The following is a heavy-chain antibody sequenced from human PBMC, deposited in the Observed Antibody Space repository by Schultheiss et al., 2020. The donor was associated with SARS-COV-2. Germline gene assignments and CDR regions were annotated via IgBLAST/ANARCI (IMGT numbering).Heavy chain of an antibody. D-gene: IGHD1-26*01. CDR3: AREWWELQSTYYGMDV. V-gene: IGHV5-51*01. J-gene: IGHJ6*02. Sequence: GESLKISCKGSGYSFTSYWIGWVRQMPGKGLEWMGIIYPGDSDTRYSPSFQGQVTISADKSISTAYVQWSSLKASDTAMYYCAREWWELQSTYYGMDVWGQGTTVTVSS. CDR1: GYSFTSYW. CDR2: IYPGDSDT.